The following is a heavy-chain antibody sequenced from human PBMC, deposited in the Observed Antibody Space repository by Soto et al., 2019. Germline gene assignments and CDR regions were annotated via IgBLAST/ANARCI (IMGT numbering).Heavy chain of an antibody. J-gene: IGHJ4*02. D-gene: IGHD2-15*01. Sequence: GGSLRLSCAASGITFSSYAMNWVRQAPGKGLEWVSTISGSGSTTFYADSVEGRFTISRDNSKNTLYLQMNSLRAEDTAVYYCARVVVVAAPFDYWGQGTLVTVSS. CDR2: ISGSGSTT. V-gene: IGHV3-23*01. CDR3: ARVVVVAAPFDY. CDR1: GITFSSYA.